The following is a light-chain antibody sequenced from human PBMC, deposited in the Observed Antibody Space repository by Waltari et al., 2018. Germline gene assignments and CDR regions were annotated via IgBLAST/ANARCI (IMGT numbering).Light chain of an antibody. J-gene: IGKJ1*01. CDR3: LQHRTYPWT. CDR2: SAS. CDR1: QGISNN. V-gene: IGKV1-17*03. Sequence: DIQVTQSPSAMSASVGDRVTLTCRASQGISNNLAWFQQRPGTVPKLLIYSASRLESGVPSRFSGSGSGTEFTLTISSLQPEDVATYYCLQHRTYPWTFGQGTKVEIK.